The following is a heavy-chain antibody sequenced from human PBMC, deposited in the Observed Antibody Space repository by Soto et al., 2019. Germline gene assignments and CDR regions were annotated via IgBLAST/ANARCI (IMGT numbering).Heavy chain of an antibody. J-gene: IGHJ4*02. CDR1: GFTFSSYA. D-gene: IGHD2-15*01. CDR3: AKFDCSGGSCSTFDY. CDR2: ISGSGGNT. V-gene: IGHV3-23*01. Sequence: EVQLLESGGGLVQPGGSLRLSCAASGFTFSSYAMSWVRQAPGKGLEWVSAISGSGGNTYYADSVKGRFTIARDNSKNTLDLQMNSLRAEDTAAYYCAKFDCSGGSCSTFDYWGQGTLVTVSS.